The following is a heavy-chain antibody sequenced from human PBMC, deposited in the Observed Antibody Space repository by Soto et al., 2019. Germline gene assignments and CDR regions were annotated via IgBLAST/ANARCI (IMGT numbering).Heavy chain of an antibody. Sequence: ASVSVSCKTSGYTFSNYCITWVRQAPGQPLEWLGWISLYSDGTNYAQKFQGRVSMTTDTSTTTAYMELRSLRSDDTAVYYCARVVPGAEAWFGPWGQGTLVTVSS. CDR2: ISLYSDGT. CDR3: ARVVPGAEAWFGP. CDR1: GYTFSNYC. J-gene: IGHJ5*02. V-gene: IGHV1-18*01. D-gene: IGHD2-2*01.